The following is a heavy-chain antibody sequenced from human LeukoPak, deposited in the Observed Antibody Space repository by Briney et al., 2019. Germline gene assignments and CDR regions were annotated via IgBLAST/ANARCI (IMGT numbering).Heavy chain of an antibody. CDR2: FTVSGGST. V-gene: IGHV3-23*01. CDR3: AKDGVAPGSGGDFFDF. Sequence: PGGSLRLSCVASGITFSSYAMTWVRQAPGKGLEWVSSFTVSGGSTHYVDSVKGRFTISRDNSKNTLYLQMHSLRAEDTAVYYCAKDGVAPGSGGDFFDFWGQGTLVTVSS. D-gene: IGHD3-10*01. CDR1: GITFSSYA. J-gene: IGHJ4*02.